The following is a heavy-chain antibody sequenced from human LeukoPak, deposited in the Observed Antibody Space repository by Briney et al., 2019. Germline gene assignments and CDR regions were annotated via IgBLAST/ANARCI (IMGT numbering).Heavy chain of an antibody. J-gene: IGHJ4*02. D-gene: IGHD3-10*02. CDR2: ISTSGSTT. CDR3: ARGALHVFDY. V-gene: IGHV3-48*03. CDR1: GFTFSGYE. Sequence: PGGSLRLSCAASGFTFSGYEINWVRQAPGKGLEWVSCISTSGSTTYYADSVRGRFTISRDNAKNSLFLQMNTLTVEDTAVYYCARGALHVFDYWGQGTPVTVSS.